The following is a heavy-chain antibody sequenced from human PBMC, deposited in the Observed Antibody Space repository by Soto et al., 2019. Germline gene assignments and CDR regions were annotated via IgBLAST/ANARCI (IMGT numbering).Heavy chain of an antibody. D-gene: IGHD4-4*01. CDR1: GGSFSGYY. Sequence: PSETLSLTCAVYGGSFSGYYWSWIRQPPGKGLEWIGEINHSGSTNYNPSLKSRVTISVDTSKNQFSLKLSSVTAADTAVYYCARDATVTTIAQVSGRDVRGQGTTVTVSS. CDR3: ARDATVTTIAQVSGRDV. V-gene: IGHV4-34*01. J-gene: IGHJ6*02. CDR2: INHSGST.